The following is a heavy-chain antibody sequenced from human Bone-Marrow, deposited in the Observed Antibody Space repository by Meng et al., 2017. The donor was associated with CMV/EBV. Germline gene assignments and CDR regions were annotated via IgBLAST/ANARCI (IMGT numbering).Heavy chain of an antibody. CDR3: ARSRRVVVIASYPDY. J-gene: IGHJ4*02. CDR1: GFTFSSYG. CDR2: ISYDGSNK. V-gene: IGHV3-30*19. D-gene: IGHD2-21*01. Sequence: SLKISCAASGFTFSSYGMHWVRQAPGKGLEWVAVISYDGSNKYYADSVKCRFTISRDNSKNTLYLQMNSLRAEDTAVYYCARSRRVVVIASYPDYWGQGTLVTVSS.